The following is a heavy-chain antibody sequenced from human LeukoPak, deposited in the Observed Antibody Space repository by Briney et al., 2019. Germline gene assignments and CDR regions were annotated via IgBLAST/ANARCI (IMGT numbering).Heavy chain of an antibody. V-gene: IGHV4-59*01. CDR1: GGSISSYY. D-gene: IGHD1-7*01. J-gene: IGHJ4*02. Sequence: PSETLSLTCTVSGGSISSYYWSWIRQPPGKGLEWIGYIYYSGSTNYNPSLKSRVTISVDTSKNQFSLKLSSVTAADTAVYYCARDGPGTGVDYWGQGTLVTVSS. CDR2: IYYSGST. CDR3: ARDGPGTGVDY.